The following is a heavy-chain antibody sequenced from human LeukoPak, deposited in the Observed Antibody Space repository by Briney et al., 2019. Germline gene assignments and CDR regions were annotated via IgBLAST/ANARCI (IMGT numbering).Heavy chain of an antibody. CDR1: GYTFTGYY. CDR2: INPNSGGT. J-gene: IGHJ6*03. V-gene: IGHV1-2*02. D-gene: IGHD2-2*02. CDR3: ARVSVPAAIRSYYYYMDV. Sequence: GASVKVSCKASGYTFTGYYMHWVRQAPGQGLEWMGWINPNSGGTNYAQKFQGGVTMTRDTSISTAYMELSRLRSDDTAVYYCARVSVPAAIRSYYYYMDVWGKGTTVTVSS.